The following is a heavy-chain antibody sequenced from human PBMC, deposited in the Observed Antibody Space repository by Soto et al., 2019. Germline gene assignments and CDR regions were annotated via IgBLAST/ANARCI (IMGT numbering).Heavy chain of an antibody. J-gene: IGHJ4*02. Sequence: PSQTRSLTCAISGDSVSGNSAAWNWIRQSPSRGLEGLGRTYYRSRWYNDYAVSVKSRITVTPDTSKNEFSLHLNSVTPEDTAGYYCARHFPYYVSSDSDLAYWGPGALVTLSS. CDR2: TYYRSRWYN. V-gene: IGHV6-1*01. CDR3: ARHFPYYVSSDSDLAY. D-gene: IGHD3-16*01. CDR1: GDSVSGNSAA.